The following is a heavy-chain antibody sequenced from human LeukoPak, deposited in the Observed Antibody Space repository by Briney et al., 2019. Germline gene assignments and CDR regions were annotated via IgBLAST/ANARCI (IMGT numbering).Heavy chain of an antibody. CDR2: IYYSGST. CDR3: ARGGGATTVTHYGMDV. V-gene: IGHV4-59*12. Sequence: SETLSLTCTVSGGSIRSYYWSWIRQPPGKGLEWIGYIYYSGSTNYNPSLKSRVTISVDTSKNQFSLKLSSVTAADTAVYYCARGGGATTVTHYGMDVWGQGTTVTVSS. J-gene: IGHJ6*02. D-gene: IGHD4-11*01. CDR1: GGSIRSYY.